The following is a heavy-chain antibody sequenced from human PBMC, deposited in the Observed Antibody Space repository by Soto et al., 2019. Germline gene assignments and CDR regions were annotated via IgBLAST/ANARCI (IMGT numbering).Heavy chain of an antibody. Sequence: PSETLSLTCTVSGGSISSGDYYWSWIRQPPGKGLEWIGYIYYSGSTYYNPSLKSRVTISVDTPKNQFSLKLSSVTAADTAVYYCARSYVWGSYRSGYFDYWGQGTLVTVSS. CDR2: IYYSGST. CDR1: GGSISSGDYY. V-gene: IGHV4-30-4*01. J-gene: IGHJ4*02. CDR3: ARSYVWGSYRSGYFDY. D-gene: IGHD3-16*02.